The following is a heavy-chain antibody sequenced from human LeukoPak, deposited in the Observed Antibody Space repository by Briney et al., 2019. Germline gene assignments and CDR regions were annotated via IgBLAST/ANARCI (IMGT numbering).Heavy chain of an antibody. J-gene: IGHJ6*04. Sequence: GGSLRLSCAASGFTFSSYGMHWVRQAPGKGLEWVSSISSSSSYIYYADSVKGRFTISRDNAKNSLYPQMNSLRAEDTAVYYCAELGITMIGGVWGKGTTVTISS. V-gene: IGHV3-21*01. D-gene: IGHD3-10*02. CDR3: AELGITMIGGV. CDR1: GFTFSSYG. CDR2: ISSSSSYI.